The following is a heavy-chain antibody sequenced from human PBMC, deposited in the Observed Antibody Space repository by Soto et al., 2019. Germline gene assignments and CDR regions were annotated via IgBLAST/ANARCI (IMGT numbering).Heavy chain of an antibody. CDR2: IYGGGYT. CDR3: ARGGSSGAYYAHWNFDL. CDR1: VFTVSNTY. V-gene: IGHV3-66*01. J-gene: IGHJ2*01. Sequence: EGQLVESGGGLVQPGGCLRLSCADSVFTVSNTYLSWVRQAPGKGLEWVSIIYGGGYTYHADSVKGRFSSSRDNSKNTLYLQMNSLRAEDTAVYYCARGGSSGAYYAHWNFDLWGRGTLVTVSS. D-gene: IGHD3-10*01.